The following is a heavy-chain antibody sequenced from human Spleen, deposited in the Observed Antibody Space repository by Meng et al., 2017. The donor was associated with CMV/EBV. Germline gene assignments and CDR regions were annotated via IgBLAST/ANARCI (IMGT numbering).Heavy chain of an antibody. CDR3: AREGLQKTFYFEY. Sequence: ASGFTFSNYAMGWFRQGPEKGLGWVSSVIGSGRDTFYADSVKGRFTISRDNSKNTLYLQVNSLRADDTAVYYCAREGLQKTFYFEYWGQGTLVTVSS. V-gene: IGHV3-23*01. CDR2: VIGSGRDT. J-gene: IGHJ4*02. D-gene: IGHD1-26*01. CDR1: GFTFSNYA.